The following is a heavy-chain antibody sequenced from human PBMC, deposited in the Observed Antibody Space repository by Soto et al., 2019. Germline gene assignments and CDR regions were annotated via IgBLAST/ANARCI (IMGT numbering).Heavy chain of an antibody. D-gene: IGHD2-15*01. CDR2: ISSSSSYI. CDR1: GFTFSSYS. V-gene: IGHV3-21*01. J-gene: IGHJ4*02. Sequence: PGGSLRLSCAASGFTFSSYSMNWVRQAPGKGLEWVSSISSSSSYIYYADSVKGRFTISRDNAKNSLYLQMNSLRAEDTAVYYCARDRNPGGYCSGGSCYGAEYWGQGTLVTVSS. CDR3: ARDRNPGGYCSGGSCYGAEY.